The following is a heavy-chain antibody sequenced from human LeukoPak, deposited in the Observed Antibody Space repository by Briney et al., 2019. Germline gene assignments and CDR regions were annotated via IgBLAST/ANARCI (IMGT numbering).Heavy chain of an antibody. V-gene: IGHV5-51*01. Sequence: GESPKISCKGSGYSFTSYWIGWVRQIPGKGLEWMGIIYPGDSDTRYSPSFQGQVTISADKSISTAYLQWSSLKASDTAMYYCARHKGKIAVAGYYYYMDVWGKGTTVTVSS. CDR3: ARHKGKIAVAGYYYYMDV. D-gene: IGHD6-19*01. CDR2: IYPGDSDT. J-gene: IGHJ6*03. CDR1: GYSFTSYW.